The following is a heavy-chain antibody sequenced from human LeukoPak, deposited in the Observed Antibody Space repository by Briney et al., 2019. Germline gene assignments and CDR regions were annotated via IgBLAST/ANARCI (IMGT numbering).Heavy chain of an antibody. CDR1: GGSISSGGYY. Sequence: SSQTLSLTCTVSGGSISSGGYYWSWIRQHPGKGLEWIGYIYYSGSTYYNPSLKSRVTISVDTSKNQFSLKLSSVTAADTAVYYCAGETYYYDSSGYYPQRRGWNYYYYYMDVWGKGTTVTVSS. J-gene: IGHJ6*03. CDR2: IYYSGST. CDR3: AGETYYYDSSGYYPQRRGWNYYYYYMDV. D-gene: IGHD3-22*01. V-gene: IGHV4-31*03.